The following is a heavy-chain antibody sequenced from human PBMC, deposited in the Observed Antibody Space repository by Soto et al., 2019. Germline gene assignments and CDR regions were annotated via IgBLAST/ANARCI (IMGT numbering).Heavy chain of an antibody. J-gene: IGHJ1*01. Sequence: SETLSLTCTVSGASISSGEYYWSWIRQPPGKGLEWIGYIYYSGMTYHNPSLKSRVTISLDTSKNQFSLKLTSVTAADTAVYYCAAFPRNYEGNPAYFQHWGQGTLVTVSS. CDR3: AAFPRNYEGNPAYFQH. CDR1: GASISSGEYY. CDR2: IYYSGMT. V-gene: IGHV4-30-4*01. D-gene: IGHD3-3*01.